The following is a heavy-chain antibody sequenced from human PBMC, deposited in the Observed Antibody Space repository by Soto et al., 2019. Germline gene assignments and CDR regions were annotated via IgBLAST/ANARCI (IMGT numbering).Heavy chain of an antibody. D-gene: IGHD6-6*01. J-gene: IGHJ6*02. CDR1: GGSFSCYY. CDR2: INHSGST. V-gene: IGHV4-34*01. Sequence: PSETLSLTCTVYGGSFSCYYWNWIREPPGKGLEWIGEINHSGSTNFNPSLKSRVTISVDTSKNQFSLKLNSVTAADTAVYYCAGSIAGRRPYFYYYHGMDVWGQGTSVTVSS. CDR3: AGSIAGRRPYFYYYHGMDV.